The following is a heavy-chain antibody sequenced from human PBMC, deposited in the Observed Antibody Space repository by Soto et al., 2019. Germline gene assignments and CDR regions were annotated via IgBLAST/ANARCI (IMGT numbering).Heavy chain of an antibody. V-gene: IGHV3-30*18. CDR3: AKDFKVSGSHYGTLNYYYGMDV. CDR1: GFTFSTYG. CDR2: ISYDGYLK. Sequence: GGSLRLSCAASGFTFSTYGMQWVRQAPGKGLEWVAVISYDGYLKYYVDAVKGRFTVARDNSKNTLFLEMNSLRVEDTAVYFCAKDFKVSGSHYGTLNYYYGMDVWGQGTTVT. J-gene: IGHJ6*02. D-gene: IGHD3-10*01.